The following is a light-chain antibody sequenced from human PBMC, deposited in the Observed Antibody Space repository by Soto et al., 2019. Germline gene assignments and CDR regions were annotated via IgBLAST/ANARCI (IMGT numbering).Light chain of an antibody. J-gene: IGKJ1*01. CDR2: GAS. CDR3: QQYGSSPRT. V-gene: IGKV3-20*01. CDR1: QSVSSSY. Sequence: EIVLTQSPGTLSLSPGERATLSCRASQSVSSSYLAWHQQKPGQAPRLLIYGASSRATGFPDRFSGSGSGTDFTLTISRLEPEDFAVYYCQQYGSSPRTFGQGTKVEIK.